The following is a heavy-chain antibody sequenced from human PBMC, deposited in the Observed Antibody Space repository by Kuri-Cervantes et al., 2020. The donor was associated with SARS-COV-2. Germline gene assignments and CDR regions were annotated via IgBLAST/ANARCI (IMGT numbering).Heavy chain of an antibody. CDR2: INHSGST. CDR1: GGSFSGYY. D-gene: IGHD3-10*01. Sequence: GSLRLSCAVYGGSFSGYYWSWIRQPPGKGLEWIGEINHSGSTNYNPSLKSRVTISVDTSKNQFSLKLSSVTAADTAVCYCARDYVVRGVIRRYFDLWGRGTLVTVSS. J-gene: IGHJ2*01. CDR3: ARDYVVRGVIRRYFDL. V-gene: IGHV4-34*01.